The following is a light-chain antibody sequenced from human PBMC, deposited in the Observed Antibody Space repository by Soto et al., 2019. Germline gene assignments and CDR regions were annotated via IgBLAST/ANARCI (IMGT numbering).Light chain of an antibody. CDR1: QSVSSSY. V-gene: IGKV3-20*01. CDR3: QQYGSSSWT. J-gene: IGKJ1*01. Sequence: EIVLTQSPGTLSLSPGERATLSCRASQSVSSSYLAWYQQKPGPAPRRLIYGASSRATGIPDRFSVSGSGTEFNVTISRLEPEDFAVYYCQQYGSSSWTFRQGTEVEIK. CDR2: GAS.